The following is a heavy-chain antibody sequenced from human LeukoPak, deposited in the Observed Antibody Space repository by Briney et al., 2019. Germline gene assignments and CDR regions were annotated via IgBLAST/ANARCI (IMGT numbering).Heavy chain of an antibody. J-gene: IGHJ6*02. CDR1: GFTFNSYA. CDR3: AKVARSPVQNPGYCSGGSCKYGMDV. Sequence: GGSLRLSCAASGFTFNSYAMHWVRQAPGKGLEWVAFIWYDGSNKYYADSVKGRFTISRDNSKNTLYLQMNSLRAEDTAVYYCAKVARSPVQNPGYCSGGSCKYGMDVWGQGTTVTVSS. V-gene: IGHV3-30*02. D-gene: IGHD2-15*01. CDR2: IWYDGSNK.